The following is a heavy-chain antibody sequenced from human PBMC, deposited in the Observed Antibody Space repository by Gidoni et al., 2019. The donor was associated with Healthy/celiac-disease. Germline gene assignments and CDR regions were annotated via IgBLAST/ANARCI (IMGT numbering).Heavy chain of an antibody. Sequence: QLQLQESGPRLVTPSETLSLTCTVSGGSISSSSYYWGWIRQPPGKGLEWIGSIYYRGSTYYNPSLKSRVTISVDTSKNQFSLKLSSVTSADTAVYYCARHPKPMIVVVITAFDYWGQGTLVTVSS. CDR2: IYYRGST. CDR1: GGSISSSSYY. CDR3: ARHPKPMIVVVITAFDY. V-gene: IGHV4-39*01. J-gene: IGHJ4*02. D-gene: IGHD3-22*01.